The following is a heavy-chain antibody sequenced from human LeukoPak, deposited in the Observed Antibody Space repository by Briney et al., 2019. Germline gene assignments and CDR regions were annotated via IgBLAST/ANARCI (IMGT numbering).Heavy chain of an antibody. Sequence: GGSLRLSCAASGFAFSSNWMHWVRQTPGKGLVWVSRINSGGSGISYADSVEGRFTISRDNAKNTLYLQMNSLRAEDTAVYYCATSLGPLTEYWGQGTLVTVSS. CDR2: INSGGSGI. CDR1: GFAFSSNW. V-gene: IGHV3-74*01. CDR3: ATSLGPLTEY. D-gene: IGHD7-27*01. J-gene: IGHJ4*02.